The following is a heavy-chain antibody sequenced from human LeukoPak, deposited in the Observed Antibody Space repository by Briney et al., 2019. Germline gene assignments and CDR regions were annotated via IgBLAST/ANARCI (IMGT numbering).Heavy chain of an antibody. J-gene: IGHJ4*02. CDR3: AKEVVVEVAATYPDY. CDR1: GFPFSSYA. CDR2: ISGSGGST. V-gene: IGHV3-23*01. Sequence: AGGSLRLSCAASGFPFSSYALSWVRQAPGKGLEWVSTISGSGGSTNYADSVKGRFTISRDNSKNTLYLQMNSLRAEDTAVYNCAKEVVVEVAATYPDYWGQGTLVTVSS. D-gene: IGHD2-15*01.